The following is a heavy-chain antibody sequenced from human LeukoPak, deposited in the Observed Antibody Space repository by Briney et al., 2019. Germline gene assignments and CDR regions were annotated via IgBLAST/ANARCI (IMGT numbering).Heavy chain of an antibody. V-gene: IGHV3-7*01. J-gene: IGHJ4*02. CDR3: TQNLVAAAGDH. CDR2: IKPDGSVG. CDR1: GFTFSNYW. D-gene: IGHD6-13*01. Sequence: GGSLRLSCAASGFTFSNYWMTWARQAPGKGLEWVANIKPDGSVGYYVDSVRGRFIISRDNAGNLLYLQMNSLRVEDTAVYYCTQNLVAAAGDHWGQGTLLIVSS.